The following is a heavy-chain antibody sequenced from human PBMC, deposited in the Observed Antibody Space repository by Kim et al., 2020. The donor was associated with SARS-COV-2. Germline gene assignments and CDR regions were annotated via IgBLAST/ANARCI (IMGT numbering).Heavy chain of an antibody. CDR1: GFTFTNAW. CDR3: TTLLYGSGRSVDN. V-gene: IGHV3-15*01. D-gene: IGHD3-10*01. J-gene: IGHJ4*02. CDR2: IKSKSDGGTT. Sequence: VGSLRLSCVGSGFTFTNAWMRWVRQVPGKGLEWVGRIKSKSDGGTTDYAAPVKGRFTISRDESKNTLYLQMNSLKTEDTAFYYCTTLLYGSGRSVDNWGQGPLVTVSS.